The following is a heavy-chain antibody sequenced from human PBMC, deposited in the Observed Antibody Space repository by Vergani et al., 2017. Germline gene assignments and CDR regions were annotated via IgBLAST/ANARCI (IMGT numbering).Heavy chain of an antibody. V-gene: IGHV3-66*02. Sequence: EVQLVESGGGLVQPGGSLRLSCAASGFTFSSYWMHWVRQAPGKGLVWVSVIYSGGSTYYADSVKGRFTISRDNSKNTLYLQMNSLRAEDTAVYYCARNMATDYWGQGTLVTVSS. CDR1: GFTFSSYW. CDR3: ARNMATDY. J-gene: IGHJ4*02. CDR2: IYSGGST. D-gene: IGHD5-24*01.